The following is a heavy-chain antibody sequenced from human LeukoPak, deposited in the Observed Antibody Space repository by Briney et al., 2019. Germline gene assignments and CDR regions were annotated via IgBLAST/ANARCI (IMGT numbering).Heavy chain of an antibody. CDR1: GFTFSSYA. V-gene: IGHV3-23*01. CDR3: AKRGRYYFDY. J-gene: IGHJ4*02. Sequence: GESLRLSCAASGFTFSSYAMSWVRQGPGKGLEWVSSIIDSGSTSFYADSVKGRFTISRDNSKNTLFLQMNSLRAEDTALYYCAKRGRYYFDYWGQGTLVTVSS. CDR2: IIDSGSTS. D-gene: IGHD3-10*01.